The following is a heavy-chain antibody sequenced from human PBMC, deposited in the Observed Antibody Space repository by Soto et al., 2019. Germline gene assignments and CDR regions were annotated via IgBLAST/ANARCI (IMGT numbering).Heavy chain of an antibody. V-gene: IGHV4-39*01. J-gene: IGHJ3*02. CDR3: ARPSPRYCSGGSCLEFPDAFDI. Sequence: SVILCLTCTVSGGSISSSSCCWGCIRQPPGKGLEWIGSIYYSGSTYYNPSLKSRVTISVDTSKNQFSLKLSSVTAADTAVYYCARPSPRYCSGGSCLEFPDAFDIWGQGTMVTVS. D-gene: IGHD2-15*01. CDR2: IYYSGST. CDR1: GGSISSSSCC.